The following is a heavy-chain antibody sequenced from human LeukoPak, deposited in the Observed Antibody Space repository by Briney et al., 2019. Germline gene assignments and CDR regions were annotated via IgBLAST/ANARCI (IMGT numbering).Heavy chain of an antibody. CDR2: ISAYNGNT. Sequence: ASVKVSCKASGYTFTSYGISWVRQAPGQGLEWMGWISAYNGNTNYAQKLQGRVTMTTDTSTSTAYMELRSLRSDDTAVYYCATSIRRVVVVAATSAFDIWGQGTMVTVSS. J-gene: IGHJ3*02. V-gene: IGHV1-18*01. CDR3: ATSIRRVVVVAATSAFDI. D-gene: IGHD2-15*01. CDR1: GYTFTSYG.